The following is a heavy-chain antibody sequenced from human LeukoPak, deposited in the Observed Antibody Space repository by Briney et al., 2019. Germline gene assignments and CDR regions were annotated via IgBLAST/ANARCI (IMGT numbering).Heavy chain of an antibody. J-gene: IGHJ3*02. CDR2: INPNSGGT. V-gene: IGHV1-2*02. Sequence: ASVKVSCKASGYTFTGYYMHWVRQAPGQGLEWMGWINPNSGGTNYAQKFQGRVTMTRDTSISTAYMELSRLRSDDTAVYYCARFRWELLLQNAFDIWGQGTMVTVSS. CDR1: GYTFTGYY. CDR3: ARFRWELLLQNAFDI. D-gene: IGHD1-26*01.